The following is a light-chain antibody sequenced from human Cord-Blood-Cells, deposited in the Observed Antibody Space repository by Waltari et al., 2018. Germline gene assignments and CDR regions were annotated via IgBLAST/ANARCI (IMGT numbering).Light chain of an antibody. CDR3: SSYTSSSTYV. Sequence: QSALTQPASVSGSPGQSITISCTGTNSYVGGHNSLSWYPQHPGKAPKLMIYDVINRPSGVSNRFSGSKSGNTASLTISGLQAEDEADYYCSSYTSSSTYVFGTGTKVTVL. CDR1: NSYVGGHNS. V-gene: IGLV2-14*01. J-gene: IGLJ1*01. CDR2: DVI.